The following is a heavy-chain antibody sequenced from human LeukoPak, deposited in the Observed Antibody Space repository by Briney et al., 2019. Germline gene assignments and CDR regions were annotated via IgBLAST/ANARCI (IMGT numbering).Heavy chain of an antibody. D-gene: IGHD2-15*01. V-gene: IGHV4-4*02. J-gene: IGHJ4*02. CDR1: GGSISSSNW. CDR3: ARELEVAFPYFDY. Sequence: SETLSLTCAVSGGSISSSNWWSWVRQPPGKGLEWIGEIYHSGSTNYNPSLKSRVTISVDKSKNQFSLKLSSVTAADTAVYYCARELEVAFPYFDYWGQGTLVTVSS. CDR2: IYHSGST.